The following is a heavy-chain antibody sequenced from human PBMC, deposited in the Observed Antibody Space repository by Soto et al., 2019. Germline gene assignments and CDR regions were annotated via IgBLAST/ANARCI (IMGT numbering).Heavy chain of an antibody. CDR2: IIPIFGTA. Sequence: SVKISCKASGGTFSSYAISWVRQAPGQGLEWMGGIIPIFGTANYAQKFQGRVTITADESTSTAYMELSSLRSEDTAVYYCARGAGTTVFYYYYYYGMDVWGQGTTVTVSS. CDR1: GGTFSSYA. J-gene: IGHJ6*02. D-gene: IGHD4-4*01. CDR3: ARGAGTTVFYYYYYYGMDV. V-gene: IGHV1-69*13.